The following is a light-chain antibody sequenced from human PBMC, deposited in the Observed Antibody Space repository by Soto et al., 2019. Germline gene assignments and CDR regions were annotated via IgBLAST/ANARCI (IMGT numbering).Light chain of an antibody. J-gene: IGLJ2*01. CDR1: SSDVGTYNY. Sequence: QSALTQPASVSGSPGQSITISCTGTSSDVGTYNYVSWYQQHPGKAPKVMIYDVSNRPSGVSNRFSGSKSGNTASLTISVLQAEDEADYYCSSDTGSSTSVIFGGGTKLTVL. CDR2: DVS. V-gene: IGLV2-14*03. CDR3: SSDTGSSTSVI.